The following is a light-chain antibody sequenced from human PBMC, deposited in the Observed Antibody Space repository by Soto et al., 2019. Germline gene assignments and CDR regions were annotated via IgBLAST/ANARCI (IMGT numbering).Light chain of an antibody. CDR2: YDS. CDR3: QVWDSSSDHYV. Sequence: SYELTQPPSVSVAPGKTARITCGGNKIGSKSVHWYQQKPGQAPVLVIYYDSDRPSGLPERFSGSNSGNTATLTISRVEAEDEADYYCQVWDSSSDHYVFGTGTKLTVL. CDR1: KIGSKS. J-gene: IGLJ1*01. V-gene: IGLV3-21*04.